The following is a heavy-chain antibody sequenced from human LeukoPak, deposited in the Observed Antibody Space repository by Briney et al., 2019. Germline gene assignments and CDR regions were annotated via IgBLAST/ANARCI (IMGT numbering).Heavy chain of an antibody. V-gene: IGHV4-39*07. J-gene: IGHJ5*02. D-gene: IGHD3-10*01. CDR2: IYYSGST. CDR3: ASHYYGSGTAYNWFDP. CDR1: GGSISSSSYY. Sequence: SETLSLTCTVSGGSISSSSYYWGWIRQPPGKGLEWLGSIYYSGSTYYNPSLKSRVTISVDTSKNQFSLKLSSVTAADTAVYYCASHYYGSGTAYNWFDPWGQGTLVTVSS.